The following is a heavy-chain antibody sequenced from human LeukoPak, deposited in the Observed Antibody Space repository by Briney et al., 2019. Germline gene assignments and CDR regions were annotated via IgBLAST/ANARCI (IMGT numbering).Heavy chain of an antibody. J-gene: IGHJ4*02. CDR3: ARGRKDYGDYYFDN. D-gene: IGHD4-17*01. CDR1: GYTFTSYG. V-gene: IGHV1-18*01. CDR2: ISAYNGNT. Sequence: ASVKVSCKASGYTFTSYGITWVRQAPGQGLEWMGWISAYNGNTNYAQKLQGGVTMTTDTPTSTAYMELRSLRSDDTAVYYCARGRKDYGDYYFDNWGQGTLVTVSS.